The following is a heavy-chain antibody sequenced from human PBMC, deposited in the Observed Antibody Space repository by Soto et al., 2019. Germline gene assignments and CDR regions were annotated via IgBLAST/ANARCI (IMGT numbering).Heavy chain of an antibody. CDR2: ISHDGRNK. Sequence: GGSLRLSCVASGFTFSGYAMHWVRQAPGEGLEWVAAISHDGRNKYYADSMKGRFTISRDNSKNTLYVQMDSLRTEDTAVHYCVREGMSGALDYWGQGTLVTVSS. CDR3: VREGMSGALDY. CDR1: GFTFSGYA. J-gene: IGHJ4*02. V-gene: IGHV3-30*04. D-gene: IGHD1-26*01.